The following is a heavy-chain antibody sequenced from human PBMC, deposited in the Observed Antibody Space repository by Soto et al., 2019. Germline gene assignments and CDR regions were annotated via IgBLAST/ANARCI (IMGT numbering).Heavy chain of an antibody. CDR2: ISASNGNT. V-gene: IGHV1-18*01. CDR3: ARYTKDYPYYNILTGYQPFDY. D-gene: IGHD3-9*01. J-gene: IGHJ4*02. Sequence: QVQLMQSGAEVKKPGASVTVSCKASGYAFTSHGISWVRQAPGQGLEWMGWISASNGNTNYAQKLQGRLTMTTDTPTSTAYMELRSLRSDDTAVYYCARYTKDYPYYNILTGYQPFDYWGQGTLVTISS. CDR1: GYAFTSHG.